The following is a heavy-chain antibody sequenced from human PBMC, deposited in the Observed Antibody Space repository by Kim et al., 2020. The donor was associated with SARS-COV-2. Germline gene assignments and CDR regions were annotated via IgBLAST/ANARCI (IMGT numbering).Heavy chain of an antibody. V-gene: IGHV3-23*01. CDR1: GFTFSNYA. D-gene: IGHD6-13*01. Sequence: GGSLRLSCAAAGFTFSNYAMSWVRQAPGKGLEWVSSISGSGSSTYYADSVKGRFTVSRDSSMNTLYLQMNSLRVEDTALYFCAKGPWAASDYYFDYWGLG. CDR3: AKGPWAASDYYFDY. J-gene: IGHJ4*02. CDR2: ISGSGSST.